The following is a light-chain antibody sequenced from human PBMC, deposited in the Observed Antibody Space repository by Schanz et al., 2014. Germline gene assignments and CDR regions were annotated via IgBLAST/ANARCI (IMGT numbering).Light chain of an antibody. CDR3: AAWDDSLSGPV. CDR2: DVR. J-gene: IGLJ3*02. CDR1: SSDVGGYNF. Sequence: QSALTQPRSVSGSPGQSVTISCTGTSSDVGGYNFVSWYQQHPGKAPELMIYDVRKRPSGVPDRFSGSKSGNTASLTISGLQAEDEADYYCAAWDDSLSGPVFGGGTKLTVL. V-gene: IGLV2-11*01.